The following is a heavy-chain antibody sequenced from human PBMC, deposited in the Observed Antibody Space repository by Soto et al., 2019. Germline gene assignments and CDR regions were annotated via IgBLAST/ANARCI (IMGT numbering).Heavy chain of an antibody. CDR1: GGSISSSNW. CDR2: IYHSGST. V-gene: IGHV4-4*02. Sequence: QVQLQESGPGLVKPSGTLSLTCAVSGGSISSSNWWSWVRQPPGKGLEWIGKIYHSGSTNYNPSLKSRVTISVDKSKNQFSLKMRSVTAADTAVYYCARVSGSYYYGMDVWGQGTTVNVSS. D-gene: IGHD1-26*01. J-gene: IGHJ6*02. CDR3: ARVSGSYYYGMDV.